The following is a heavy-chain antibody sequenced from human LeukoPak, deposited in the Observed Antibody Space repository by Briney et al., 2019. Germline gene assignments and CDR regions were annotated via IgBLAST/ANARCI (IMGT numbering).Heavy chain of an antibody. CDR3: VRLMGSGWFDP. CDR1: GFTVSSSP. J-gene: IGHJ5*02. D-gene: IGHD1-26*01. V-gene: IGHV3-53*04. Sequence: GGSLRLSCAASGFTVSSSPINWVRQAPGRGLEWVSVIYSGGNTFYADSVKGRFTISRHNSENTLYLQINSLSADDTAVYYCVRLMGSGWFDPWGQGTLVTVSS. CDR2: IYSGGNT.